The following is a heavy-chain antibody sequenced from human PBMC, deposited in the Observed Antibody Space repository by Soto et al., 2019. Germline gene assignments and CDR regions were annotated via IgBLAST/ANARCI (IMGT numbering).Heavy chain of an antibody. J-gene: IGHJ3*02. D-gene: IGHD3-22*01. CDR2: IYYSGST. V-gene: IGHV4-30-4*01. Sequence: QVQLQESGPGLVKPSQTLSLTCTVSGGSINSGDYYWSWIRQPPGKGLEWIGYIYYSGSTYHNPSLRSRINISVDTSKNQFSLKLSSMTAADTAVYYCATVPTYYYDRSGYANAFDMWGQGTMVTVSS. CDR3: ATVPTYYYDRSGYANAFDM. CDR1: GGSINSGDYY.